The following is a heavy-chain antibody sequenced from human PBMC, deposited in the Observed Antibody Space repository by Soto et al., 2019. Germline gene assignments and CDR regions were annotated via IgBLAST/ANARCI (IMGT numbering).Heavy chain of an antibody. CDR1: GKTDGTYG. V-gene: IGHV1-18*03. D-gene: IGHD3-10*01. CDR2: IVGDSGAP. J-gene: IGHJ1*01. CDR3: ARVVGYGWGTRRLER. Sequence: QVQLMQSGTEVAKPGASVKVSCKTSGKTDGTYGLSWVRQAPGQGLEWMGWIVGDSGAPVYAQKFPSRVSMYAGRSTSTAYRELRSLTVDDLAFYSCARVVGYGWGTRRLERWGQGRVVSVSS.